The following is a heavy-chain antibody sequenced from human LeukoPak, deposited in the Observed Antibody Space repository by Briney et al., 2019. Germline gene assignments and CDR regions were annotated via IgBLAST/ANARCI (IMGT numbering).Heavy chain of an antibody. CDR1: GFTVSSNY. CDR3: ARGHYYDSSGYYIPFDY. CDR2: IYSGGST. V-gene: IGHV3-53*01. J-gene: IGHJ4*02. Sequence: GGSLRLSCAASGFTVSSNYMSWVRQAPGKGLEWVSVIYSGGSTYYADSVKGRFTISRDNSKNTLYLQMNSLRAEDTAVYYCARGHYYDSSGYYIPFDYWGQGTLVTVSS. D-gene: IGHD3-22*01.